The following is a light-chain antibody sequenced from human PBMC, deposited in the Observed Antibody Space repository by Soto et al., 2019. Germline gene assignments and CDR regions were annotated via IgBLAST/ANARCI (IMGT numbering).Light chain of an antibody. CDR3: CSLTTSHTYV. CDR2: HVT. CDR1: SSDIGHYDY. V-gene: IGLV2-14*03. Sequence: QSVLTQPASVSGSPGQSITISCTGTSSDIGHYDYVSWYQQHPGKAPKLMIYHVTYRPSGVSNRYSGSKSGNSASLTISGPQADDEADYYCCSLTTSHTYVFGRGTKVTV. J-gene: IGLJ6*01.